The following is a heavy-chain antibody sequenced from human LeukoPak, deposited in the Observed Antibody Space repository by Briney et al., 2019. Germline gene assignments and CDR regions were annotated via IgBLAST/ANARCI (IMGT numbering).Heavy chain of an antibody. CDR3: ASGYGDNWFDP. CDR1: GGSFSGYY. J-gene: IGHJ5*02. Sequence: PSETLSLTCAVYGGSFSGYYWSWIRQPPGKGLEWIGEINHSGSTNYNPSLKSRVTISVDTSKNQFSLKLSSVTAADTAVYYCASGYGDNWFDPWGQGTLVTVSS. D-gene: IGHD3-10*01. CDR2: INHSGST. V-gene: IGHV4-34*01.